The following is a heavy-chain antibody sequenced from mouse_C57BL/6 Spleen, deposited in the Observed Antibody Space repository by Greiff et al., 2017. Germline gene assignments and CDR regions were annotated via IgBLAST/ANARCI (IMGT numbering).Heavy chain of an antibody. V-gene: IGHV1-20*01. CDR1: GYSFTGYF. Sequence: EVKLQQSGPELVKPGDSVKISCKASGYSFTGYFMNWVMQSHGKSLEWIGRINPYNGDTFYNQKFKGKATLTVDKSSSTAHMELRSLTSEDSAVYYCAGTYSNYGGFAYWGQGTLVTVSA. CDR2: INPYNGDT. CDR3: AGTYSNYGGFAY. J-gene: IGHJ3*01. D-gene: IGHD2-5*01.